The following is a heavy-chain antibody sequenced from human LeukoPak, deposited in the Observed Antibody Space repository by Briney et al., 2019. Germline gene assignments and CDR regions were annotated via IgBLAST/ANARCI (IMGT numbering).Heavy chain of an antibody. D-gene: IGHD5-18*01. V-gene: IGHV4-59*01. J-gene: IGHJ4*02. CDR1: GVSISSYY. CDR2: IYYSGST. CDR3: ARSMQLWPWLDY. Sequence: PSETLSLTCSVCGVSISSYYWRWLRQPPGKGLEWIGYIYYSGSTNYNPSLKSRVTISVDTSKNQFSLKLSSVTAADTAVYYCARSMQLWPWLDYWGQGTLVTVSS.